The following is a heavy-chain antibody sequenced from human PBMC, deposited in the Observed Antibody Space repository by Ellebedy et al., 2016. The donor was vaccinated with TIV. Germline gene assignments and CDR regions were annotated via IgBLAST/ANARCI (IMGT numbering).Heavy chain of an antibody. D-gene: IGHD3-10*01. CDR1: GFTFSDYY. Sequence: GESLKISCAASGFTFSDYYMSWIRQAPGKGLEWVSYISSSSSYTNYADSVKGRFTISRDNAKNSLYLQMNSLRAEDTAVYYCAKITESPPDYFDYWGQGTLVTVSS. CDR2: ISSSSSYT. CDR3: AKITESPPDYFDY. V-gene: IGHV3-11*06. J-gene: IGHJ4*02.